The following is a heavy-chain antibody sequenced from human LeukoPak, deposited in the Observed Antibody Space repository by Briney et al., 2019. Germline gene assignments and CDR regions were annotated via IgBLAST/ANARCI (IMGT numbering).Heavy chain of an antibody. CDR1: GYTFTGYY. CDR3: AAALYIGQLLSALDF. CDR2: IIPIVDET. D-gene: IGHD3-10*01. Sequence: ASVKVSCKASGYTFTGYYMHWVRQAPGQGLEWMGRIIPIVDETDYTQKFQDRVTITADKSTSTAYMELSGLTPEDMAVYYCAAALYIGQLLSALDFWGQGSPVIVSS. V-gene: IGHV1-46*01. J-gene: IGHJ4*02.